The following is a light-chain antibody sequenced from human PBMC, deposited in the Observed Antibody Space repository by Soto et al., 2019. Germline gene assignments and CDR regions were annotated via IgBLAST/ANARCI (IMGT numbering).Light chain of an antibody. CDR3: QQYCSAPPT. V-gene: IGKV4-1*01. CDR2: WAS. Sequence: DIVMTQSPDSLAVSLGERATINCKSSQTVLYSSNNKNYLAWYQQKPGQPPKLLIYWASTRESGVPDRFSGSGSGTDFTLTISSLQAEDVAAYYCQQYCSAPPTFGQGTKVEIK. CDR1: QTVLYSSNNKNY. J-gene: IGKJ1*01.